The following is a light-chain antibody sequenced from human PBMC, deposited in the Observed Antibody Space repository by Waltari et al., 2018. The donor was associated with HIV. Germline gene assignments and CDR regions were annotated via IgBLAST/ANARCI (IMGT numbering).Light chain of an antibody. CDR2: EDN. CDR3: QSQGV. Sequence: NLMLTQPHSVFESPGRTVIISCTRSSGSIASDYVQWYQQRPGSAPTTVIYEDNQRPSGVPDRFSGSIDSSSHSASLTISGLKTEDAADYYCQSQGVFGGGTTLTFL. CDR1: SGSIASDY. J-gene: IGLJ3*02. V-gene: IGLV6-57*04.